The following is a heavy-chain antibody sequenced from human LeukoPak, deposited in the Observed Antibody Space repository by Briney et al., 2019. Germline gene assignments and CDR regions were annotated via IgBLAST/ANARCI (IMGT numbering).Heavy chain of an antibody. J-gene: IGHJ4*02. V-gene: IGHV3-21*01. CDR3: AKDEKVPAAIRLYYFDY. CDR1: GFTFSSYS. Sequence: GGSLRLSCAASGFTFSSYSMNWVRQAPGKGLEWVSSISSSSSYIYYADSVKGRFTISRDNAKNSLYLQMNSLRAEDTAVYYCAKDEKVPAAIRLYYFDYWGQGTLVTVSS. CDR2: ISSSSSYI. D-gene: IGHD2-2*02.